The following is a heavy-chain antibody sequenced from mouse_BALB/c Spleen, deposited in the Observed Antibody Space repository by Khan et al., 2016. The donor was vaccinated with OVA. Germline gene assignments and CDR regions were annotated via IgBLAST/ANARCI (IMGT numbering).Heavy chain of an antibody. Sequence: QVRLQQSGAELVKTGASVKLSCKASGYTFSSYYLYWVKQRPGQGLEWIGEINPNNGGSNFNEKFKSKATLTVDKSSYTAYMQLSSPTSEDSAVYYCTRSGYGSFAYWGQGTLVTVSA. CDR1: GYTFSSYY. V-gene: IGHV1S81*02. CDR2: INPNNGGS. J-gene: IGHJ3*01. CDR3: TRSGYGSFAY. D-gene: IGHD2-2*01.